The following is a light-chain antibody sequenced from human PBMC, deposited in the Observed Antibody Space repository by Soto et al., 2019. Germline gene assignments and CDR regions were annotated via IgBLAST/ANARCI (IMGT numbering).Light chain of an antibody. V-gene: IGLV2-14*01. Sequence: QSVLTQPASVSGSPGQSITISCTGTSSDVGGYNYVSWHQQHPGKAPKLMIYEVSNRPSGVSNRFSGSKSGNTASLTISGLQAEDEADYYCSSYTSSSTYVVFGGGTKLTVL. CDR3: SSYTSSSTYVV. J-gene: IGLJ2*01. CDR2: EVS. CDR1: SSDVGGYNY.